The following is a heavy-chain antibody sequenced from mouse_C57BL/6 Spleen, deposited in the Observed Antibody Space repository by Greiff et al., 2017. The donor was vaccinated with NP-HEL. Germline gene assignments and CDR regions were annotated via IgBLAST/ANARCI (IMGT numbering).Heavy chain of an antibody. CDR3: ARWAYYSNLFALWC. D-gene: IGHD2-5*01. J-gene: IGHJ4*01. Sequence: EVQVVEPGGGLVKPGGSLKLSCAASGFTFSDYGMHWVRQAPEKGLEWVAYISSGSSTIYYADTVKGRFTISRDNAKNTLFLQISSLSSEATVMYYCARWAYYSNLFALWCWGQGTTVTVST. CDR2: ISSGSSTI. V-gene: IGHV5-17*01. CDR1: GFTFSDYG.